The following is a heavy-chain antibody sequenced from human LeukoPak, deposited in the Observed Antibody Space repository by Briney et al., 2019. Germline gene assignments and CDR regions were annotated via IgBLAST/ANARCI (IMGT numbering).Heavy chain of an antibody. J-gene: IGHJ4*02. D-gene: IGHD5-12*01. CDR2: IYHSGSA. V-gene: IGHV4-4*02. Sequence: PSGTLSLTCAVSGGSITSSNWWSWVRQPPGKGLEWIGEIYHSGSANYNPSLKSRVTISVDKSKTQLSLNLSSVTAADTAVYYCARVRGRAFDYWGQGTLVTVSS. CDR3: ARVRGRAFDY. CDR1: GGSITSSNW.